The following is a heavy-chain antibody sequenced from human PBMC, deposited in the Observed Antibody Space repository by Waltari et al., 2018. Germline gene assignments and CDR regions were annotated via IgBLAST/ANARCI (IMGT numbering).Heavy chain of an antibody. CDR3: ARISGGSGSRKRYYFDY. Sequence: QVQLVQSGAEVKKPGASVKVSCKTSVYTFTSYDISWVRQAPGQGLEWMGWISAYNGNTNYAQKLQGRVTMTTDTSTSTAYMELRSLRSDDTAVYYCARISGGSGSRKRYYFDYWGQGTLVTVSS. D-gene: IGHD3-10*01. V-gene: IGHV1-18*01. CDR2: ISAYNGNT. J-gene: IGHJ4*02. CDR1: VYTFTSYD.